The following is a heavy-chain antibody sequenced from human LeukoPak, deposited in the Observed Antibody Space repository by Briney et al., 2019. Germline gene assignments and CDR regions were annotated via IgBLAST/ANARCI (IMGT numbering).Heavy chain of an antibody. Sequence: SETLSLTCTVSGGSISSYYWSWIRQPPGKGLEWIGYIYYSGSTNYNPSLKSRVTISVDTSKNQFSLKLSSVTAADTAVYYCARVSYSGYDYGAFDIWGQGTMVTVSS. CDR2: IYYSGST. V-gene: IGHV4-59*01. J-gene: IGHJ3*02. CDR1: GGSISSYY. CDR3: ARVSYSGYDYGAFDI. D-gene: IGHD5-12*01.